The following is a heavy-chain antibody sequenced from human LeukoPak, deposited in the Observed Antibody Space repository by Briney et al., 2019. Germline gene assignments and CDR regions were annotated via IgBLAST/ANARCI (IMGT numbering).Heavy chain of an antibody. CDR3: ARIAYSYSFFFDY. Sequence: SETLSLTCAVYGGSFSGYYWSWIRQPPGKGLEWIGEIDHSGSTNYNPSLKSRVTISVDTSKNQFSLKLSSVTAADTAVYYCARIAYSYSFFFDYWGPGKSGHRLL. CDR1: GGSFSGYY. D-gene: IGHD4-11*01. CDR2: IDHSGST. V-gene: IGHV4-34*01. J-gene: IGHJ4*02.